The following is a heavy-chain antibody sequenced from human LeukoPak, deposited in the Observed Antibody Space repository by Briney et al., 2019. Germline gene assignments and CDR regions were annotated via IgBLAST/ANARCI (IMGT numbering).Heavy chain of an antibody. CDR1: GYTFTSYG. J-gene: IGHJ4*02. Sequence: ASVKVSFKASGYTFTSYGISWVRQAPGQGLEWMGWISAYNGNTNYAQKFQGRVTMTRDTSTSTVYMELSSLRSEDTAVYYCARERWLVRRENFDYWGQGTLVTVSS. CDR2: ISAYNGNT. CDR3: ARERWLVRRENFDY. D-gene: IGHD6-19*01. V-gene: IGHV1-18*01.